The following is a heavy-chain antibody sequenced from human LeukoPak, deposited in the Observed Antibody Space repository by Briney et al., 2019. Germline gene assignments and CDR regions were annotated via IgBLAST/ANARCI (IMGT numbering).Heavy chain of an antibody. CDR1: GGTFSSYA. Sequence: GASVKVSCKASGGTFSSYAISWVRQAPGQGLEWMGGIIPMFGPTRYAQKFQGRVTITTNESTSTAYKELSSLRSADTAVYRCWPDPIYDCWGQGTLVTVSS. V-gene: IGHV1-69*05. CDR3: WPDPIYDC. J-gene: IGHJ4*02. D-gene: IGHD2-8*01. CDR2: IIPMFGPT.